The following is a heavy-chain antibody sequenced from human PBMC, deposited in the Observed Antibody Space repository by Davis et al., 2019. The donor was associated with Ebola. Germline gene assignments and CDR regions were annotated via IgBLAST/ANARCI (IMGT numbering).Heavy chain of an antibody. Sequence: GESLKISCAASGFTFSSHAMHWVRQAPGKGLEWVAVIWYDGSSQYYSDSVKGRFTISRDNSKNTLYLQMNSLRAEDTAVYYCAKDFSFTVTGLDYWGQGTLVTVSS. V-gene: IGHV3-30*02. CDR3: AKDFSFTVTGLDY. CDR1: GFTFSSHA. D-gene: IGHD4-17*01. CDR2: IWYDGSSQ. J-gene: IGHJ4*02.